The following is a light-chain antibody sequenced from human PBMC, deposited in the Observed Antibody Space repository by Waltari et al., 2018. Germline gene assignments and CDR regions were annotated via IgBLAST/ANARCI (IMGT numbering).Light chain of an antibody. Sequence: EIVLTQSPATLSLSPGEGATLSCRASQTISTYLAWYQQKAGQAPRLLIYDASKRATGIPARFSGIGSGTDFTLTISSLEPEDFALYYCQQRTNWPRTFGQGTKLEIK. CDR3: QQRTNWPRT. J-gene: IGKJ2*02. CDR2: DAS. CDR1: QTISTY. V-gene: IGKV3-11*01.